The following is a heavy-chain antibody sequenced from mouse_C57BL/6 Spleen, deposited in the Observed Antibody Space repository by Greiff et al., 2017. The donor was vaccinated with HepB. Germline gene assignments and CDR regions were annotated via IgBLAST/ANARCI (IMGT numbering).Heavy chain of an antibody. CDR1: GYSITSGYY. J-gene: IGHJ2*01. V-gene: IGHV3-6*01. Sequence: EVKLQESGPGLVKPSQSLSLTCSVTGYSITSGYYWNWIRQFPGNKLEWMGYISYDGSNNYNPSLKNRISITRDTSKNQFFLKLNSVTTEDTATYYCARDGNYPYFDYWGQGTTLTVSS. CDR3: ARDGNYPYFDY. D-gene: IGHD2-1*01. CDR2: ISYDGSN.